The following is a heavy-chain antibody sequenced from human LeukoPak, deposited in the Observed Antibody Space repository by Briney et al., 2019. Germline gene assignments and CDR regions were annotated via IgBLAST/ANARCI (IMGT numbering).Heavy chain of an antibody. J-gene: IGHJ4*02. V-gene: IGHV3-15*01. Sequence: GGSLRLSCAASGFTFSSYWMSWVRQAPGKGLEWVGRIKSKTYGGTTDYAAPVKVRFTISRDDSKNTLYLQMNSLKTEDTAVYYCTTNYYGSGSDAFDYWGQGTLVTVSS. CDR1: GFTFSSYW. CDR3: TTNYYGSGSDAFDY. D-gene: IGHD3-10*01. CDR2: IKSKTYGGTT.